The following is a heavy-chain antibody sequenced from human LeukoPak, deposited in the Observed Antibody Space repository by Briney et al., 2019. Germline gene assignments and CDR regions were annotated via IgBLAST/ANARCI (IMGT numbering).Heavy chain of an antibody. CDR2: INPSGGST. V-gene: IGHV1-46*03. CDR1: GYTFTSYY. Sequence: ASVKVSCKASGYTFTSYYMHWVRQAPGQGLEWMGIINPSGGSTSYAQKFQGRVTMTRDTSTSTAYMELSSLRSEDTAVYYCATIDCSSTSCYRGWGQGTLVTVSS. D-gene: IGHD2-2*02. J-gene: IGHJ4*02. CDR3: ATIDCSSTSCYRG.